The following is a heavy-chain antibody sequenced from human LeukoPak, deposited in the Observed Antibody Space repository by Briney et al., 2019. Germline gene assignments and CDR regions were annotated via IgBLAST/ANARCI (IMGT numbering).Heavy chain of an antibody. CDR3: ARARLQLVDY. CDR1: GFTFSTYS. Sequence: GGSLRLSCAASGFTFSTYSMNWVRQAPGKGLEWISYISSSSNTIYYADSVKGRFTISRDNAKNSLYLQMNSLRVEDTAVYYCARARLQLVDYWGQGTLVTVSS. CDR2: ISSSSNTI. V-gene: IGHV3-48*04. J-gene: IGHJ4*02. D-gene: IGHD5-18*01.